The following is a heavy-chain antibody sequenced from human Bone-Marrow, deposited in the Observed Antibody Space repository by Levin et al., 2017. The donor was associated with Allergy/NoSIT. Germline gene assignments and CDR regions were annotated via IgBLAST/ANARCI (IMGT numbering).Heavy chain of an antibody. Sequence: SQTLSLTCTVSVASINSTNYYWGWIRQPPGKGLEWIGTIYYNSYTYYNPSLKSRVTISKDTSKNQFSLKLSSVTAADTAVYYCARLADNWNVNWFDPWGQGTLVTVSS. CDR2: IYYNSYT. CDR1: VASINSTNYY. J-gene: IGHJ5*02. V-gene: IGHV4-39*07. D-gene: IGHD1-20*01. CDR3: ARLADNWNVNWFDP.